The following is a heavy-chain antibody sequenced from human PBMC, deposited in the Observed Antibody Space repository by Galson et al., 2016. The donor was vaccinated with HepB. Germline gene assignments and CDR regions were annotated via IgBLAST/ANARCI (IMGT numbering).Heavy chain of an antibody. Sequence: SLRLSCAASGFMFSTYWMQWVRQAPGKGLVWVSLIDPDGTTIGYADSVRGRFSISRDNAKNTMSLQMNSLRVEDMGVYYCVGDSGTYPGYYDSWGQGTLVTVSS. CDR2: IDPDGTTI. CDR3: VGDSGTYPGYYDS. D-gene: IGHD1-26*01. J-gene: IGHJ4*02. CDR1: GFMFSTYW. V-gene: IGHV3-74*01.